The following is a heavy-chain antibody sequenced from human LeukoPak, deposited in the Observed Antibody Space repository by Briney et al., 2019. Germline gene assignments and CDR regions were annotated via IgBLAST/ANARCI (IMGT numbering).Heavy chain of an antibody. CDR2: ISQDESVK. CDR3: VREPTYEGLVY. J-gene: IGHJ4*02. V-gene: IGHV3-7*01. D-gene: IGHD2-8*01. CDR1: GFTFSNYW. Sequence: GGSLRLPCVVSGFTFSNYWMNWVRQAPGKGLEWVADISQDESVKYYVDSVQGRFTISRDNAKNSLYLQMNSLRAEDTAVYYCVREPTYEGLVYWGQGTPVTVSS.